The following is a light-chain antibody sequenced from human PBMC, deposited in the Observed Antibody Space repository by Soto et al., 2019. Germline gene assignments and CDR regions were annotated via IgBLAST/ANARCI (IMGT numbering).Light chain of an antibody. CDR2: GTF. J-gene: IGKJ3*01. CDR3: QHLNNYPPFT. Sequence: IQLTQSPSSLSASVGDRVSITCRASQDIQTYLAWYQQKRGEAPKLLISGTFTLQSGVPSRFNGSGSGTDFTLTIRRLQPADFATYYCQHLNNYPPFTFGPGTKVDLE. CDR1: QDIQTY. V-gene: IGKV1-9*01.